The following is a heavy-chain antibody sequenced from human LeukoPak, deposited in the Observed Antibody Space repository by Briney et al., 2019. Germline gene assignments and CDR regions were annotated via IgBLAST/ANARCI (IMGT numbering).Heavy chain of an antibody. Sequence: GGSLRLSCAASGLTFRNYAMTWVRQAPGKGLEWVSGIHGDGRTYYADSVKGRFTISRDSSKNTLSLQMNSLRAEDTAVYYCATTGGYWTGIFDRWGQGTLVTVSS. D-gene: IGHD2-8*02. V-gene: IGHV3-53*01. CDR1: GLTFRNYA. CDR2: IHGDGRT. J-gene: IGHJ4*02. CDR3: ATTGGYWTGIFDR.